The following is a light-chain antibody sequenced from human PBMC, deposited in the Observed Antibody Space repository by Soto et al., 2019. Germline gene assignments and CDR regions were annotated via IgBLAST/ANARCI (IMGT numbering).Light chain of an antibody. J-gene: IGLJ3*02. CDR3: LLYIGGGWV. Sequence: QAVVTQEPSLTVSPGGTVTLTCASSNGAVTSGFYTNWFQQKPGQAPRALIYSTSNKYSWTPARFSVSLLGGKAALTLSGVQPEEEAYYYCLLYIGGGWVFGGGTKLTVL. CDR2: STS. CDR1: NGAVTSGFY. V-gene: IGLV7-43*01.